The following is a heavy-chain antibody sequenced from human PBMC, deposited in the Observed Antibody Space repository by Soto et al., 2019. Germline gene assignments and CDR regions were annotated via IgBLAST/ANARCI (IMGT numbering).Heavy chain of an antibody. V-gene: IGHV4-34*01. D-gene: IGHD2-15*01. J-gene: IGHJ6*02. CDR2: INHSGST. Sequence: QVQLQQWGAGLLKPSETLSLTCAVYGGSFSGYYWSWIRQPPGKGLEWIGEINHSGSTNYNPSLKGRVTISVDTSKNQFSLKLSSVTAADTAVYYCARGGGRVDCSGGSCYQNDNYYYYGMDVWGQGTTVTVSS. CDR3: ARGGGRVDCSGGSCYQNDNYYYYGMDV. CDR1: GGSFSGYY.